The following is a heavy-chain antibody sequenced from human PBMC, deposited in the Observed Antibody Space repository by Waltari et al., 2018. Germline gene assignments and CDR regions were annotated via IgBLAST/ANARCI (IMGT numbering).Heavy chain of an antibody. Sequence: QVQLQESGPGLVKPSETLSLTCAVSGYSISSGYYWGWIRQPPGKGLEWIGSIYHSGSTYYNPSLKSRVTISVDTSKNQFALKLSAVTAEDTAVYYCAMATPGFDYWGQGTLVTVSS. D-gene: IGHD5-12*01. CDR2: IYHSGST. CDR3: AMATPGFDY. J-gene: IGHJ4*02. CDR1: GYSISSGYY. V-gene: IGHV4-38-2*01.